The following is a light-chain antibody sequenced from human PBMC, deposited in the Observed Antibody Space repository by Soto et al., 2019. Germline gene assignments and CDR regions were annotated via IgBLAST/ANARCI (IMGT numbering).Light chain of an antibody. V-gene: IGKV3-15*01. Sequence: EIMMTQSPATLSVSPGERATLSCRASQSVSRNLAWYQQKPGQAPGLLIYGASTRATGIPARFSGSGSGTEFSLTISSLQSEDSAVYYCQQYNNWPPGKYTFGQGTKLEIK. CDR2: GAS. CDR1: QSVSRN. CDR3: QQYNNWPPGKYT. J-gene: IGKJ2*01.